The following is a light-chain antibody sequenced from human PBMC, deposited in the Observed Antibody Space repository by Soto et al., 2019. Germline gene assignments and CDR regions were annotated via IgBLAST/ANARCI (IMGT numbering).Light chain of an antibody. CDR2: DVS. CDR3: NSYTSNNTYV. CDR1: SSDLGAFNY. J-gene: IGLJ1*01. V-gene: IGLV2-14*03. Sequence: QSALTQPASVSVSPGQAITISFSGTSSDLGAFNYVSWYKQHPGKAPKLMIYDVSNRPSGVSNRFSGSKSGNTASLTISGLRAEDEADYYCNSYTSNNTYVFGTGTKLTVL.